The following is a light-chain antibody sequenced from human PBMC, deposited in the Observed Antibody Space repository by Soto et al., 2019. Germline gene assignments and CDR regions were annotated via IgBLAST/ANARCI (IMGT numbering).Light chain of an antibody. CDR3: QHYDTASYT. CDR2: DAS. V-gene: IGKV3-20*01. CDR1: QSVSGTY. J-gene: IGKJ2*01. Sequence: EVVLTQSPGTLSLSPGERATLSCRPSQSVSGTYLTWYQQRPGQAPRRLIFDASSRASDTPDRFSGSGSGTDFTLTISRLEPEDFAVYYCQHYDTASYTFGQGTNVDIK.